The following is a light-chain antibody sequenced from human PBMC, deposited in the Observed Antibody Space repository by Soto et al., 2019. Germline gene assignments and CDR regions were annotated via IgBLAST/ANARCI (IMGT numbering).Light chain of an antibody. CDR2: DVS. J-gene: IGLJ1*01. CDR3: SSYTSSSTPFYV. CDR1: SSDVVGYNY. Sequence: QSALTQPASVSGSPGQSITISCTGTSSDVVGYNYVSWYQQHPGKAPKLMIYDVSNRPSWVSNRFSGSKSGHTASLTISGLQAEDEADYYCSSYTSSSTPFYVFGTGTKVTVL. V-gene: IGLV2-14*01.